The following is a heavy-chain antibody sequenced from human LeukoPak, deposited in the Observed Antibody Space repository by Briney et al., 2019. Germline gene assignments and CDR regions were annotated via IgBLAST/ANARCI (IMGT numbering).Heavy chain of an antibody. D-gene: IGHD3-22*01. CDR3: AKYYYDSSGYYLESAFDI. Sequence: SETLSLTCTVSGGSISSYYWSWIRQPPGKGLEWIGYIYYSGSTNHNPSLKSRVTISVDTSKNQFSLKLSSVTAADTAVYYCAKYYYDSSGYYLESAFDIWGQGTVVTVSS. CDR1: GGSISSYY. V-gene: IGHV4-59*01. J-gene: IGHJ3*02. CDR2: IYYSGST.